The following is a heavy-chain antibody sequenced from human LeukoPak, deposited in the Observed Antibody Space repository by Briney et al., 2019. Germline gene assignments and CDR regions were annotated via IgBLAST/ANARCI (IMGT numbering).Heavy chain of an antibody. J-gene: IGHJ5*02. CDR2: INPNSGGT. D-gene: IGHD6-13*01. CDR3: AGDGDFRQQLPTYNWFDP. Sequence: ASVKVSCKASGYTFTGYYMHWVRQAPGQGLEGMGWINPNSGGTNYAQKFQGRVTMTRDTSISTAYMELSRLRSDDTAVYYCAGDGDFRQQLPTYNWFDPWGQGTLVTVSS. CDR1: GYTFTGYY. V-gene: IGHV1-2*02.